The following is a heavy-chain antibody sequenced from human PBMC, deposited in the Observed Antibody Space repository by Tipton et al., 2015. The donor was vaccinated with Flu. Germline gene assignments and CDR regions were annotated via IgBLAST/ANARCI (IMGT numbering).Heavy chain of an antibody. J-gene: IGHJ4*02. D-gene: IGHD2-15*01. CDR1: GFTFSSYW. CDR2: IKQDGSEK. V-gene: IGHV3-7*01. Sequence: GSLRLSCAASGFTFSSYWMSWVRQAPGKGLEWVANIKQDGSEKYYVDSVKGRFTISRDNAKNSLYLQMNSLRVEDTAVYYCARERGAYCSGGSCSRTFDNWGQGTLVTVSS. CDR3: ARERGAYCSGGSCSRTFDN.